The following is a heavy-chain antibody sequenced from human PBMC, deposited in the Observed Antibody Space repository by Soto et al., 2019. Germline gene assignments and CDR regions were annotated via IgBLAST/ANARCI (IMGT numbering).Heavy chain of an antibody. CDR1: GFTFSSHW. V-gene: IGHV3-74*01. CDR2: VSSDGSST. J-gene: IGHJ4*02. Sequence: PGGSLRLSCAASGFTFSSHWMNWVRQAPGKGLVWVSGVSSDGSSTNFADSVEGRFTISRDNAKNTLYLQMDSLRTEDTAVYYCTTNRMVGAVDYWGQGTLVTVPS. D-gene: IGHD1-26*01. CDR3: TTNRMVGAVDY.